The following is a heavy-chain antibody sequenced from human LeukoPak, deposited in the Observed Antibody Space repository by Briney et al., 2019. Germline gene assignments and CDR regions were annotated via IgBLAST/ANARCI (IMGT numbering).Heavy chain of an antibody. D-gene: IGHD6-13*01. J-gene: IGHJ4*02. V-gene: IGHV4-59*01. CDR3: ARAYSSSWGGEFDY. CDR1: GGSISSYY. CDR2: IYYSGST. Sequence: SETLSLTCTVSGGSISSYYWSWIRQPPGKGLEWIGYIYYSGSTNYNPSLKSRVTISVDTSKNQFSLKLSSVTAADTAVYYCARAYSSSWGGEFDYWGQGTLVTVSS.